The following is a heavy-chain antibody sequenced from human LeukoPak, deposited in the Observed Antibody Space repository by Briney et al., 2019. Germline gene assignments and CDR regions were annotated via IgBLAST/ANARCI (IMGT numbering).Heavy chain of an antibody. Sequence: RGSLRLCCAASGFTFSSYAMSWVRQAPGKGLKRASAFSGRGGSTYYADSVKGRFTIPRDNSKNTLYLQMNSLRAEDTAVYFFEQKTAYDILTGYYDNWFDPWGQGTLVTVSS. D-gene: IGHD3-9*01. J-gene: IGHJ5*02. V-gene: IGHV3-23*01. CDR3: EQKTAYDILTGYYDNWFDP. CDR2: FSGRGGST. CDR1: GFTFSSYA.